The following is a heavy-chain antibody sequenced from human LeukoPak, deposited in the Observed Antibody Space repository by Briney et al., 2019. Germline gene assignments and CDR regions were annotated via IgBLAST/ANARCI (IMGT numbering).Heavy chain of an antibody. D-gene: IGHD4-23*01. V-gene: IGHV3-30*03. Sequence: PGGSLRLSCAASGFTFSSYGMHWVRQAPGKGLEWVAVISYDGSNKYYADSVKGRFTISRDDAKNSLYLQMNSLRAEDTAVYYCARDYGGNLDYFQYWGQGTLVTVSS. CDR2: ISYDGSNK. CDR1: GFTFSSYG. CDR3: ARDYGGNLDYFQY. J-gene: IGHJ1*01.